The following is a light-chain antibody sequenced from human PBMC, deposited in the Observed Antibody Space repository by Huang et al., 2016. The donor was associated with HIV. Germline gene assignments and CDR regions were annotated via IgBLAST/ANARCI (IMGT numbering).Light chain of an antibody. CDR3: QQYNTWPYT. Sequence: EIVMTLSPATLYVSPGERATPSCRASQGVGNNLAWYQQKLGQAPRLLIYGASARSTGLPARFSGSGSGTEFTLTISSLQSEDFAVYYCQQYNTWPYTFGQGT. CDR2: GAS. CDR1: QGVGNN. V-gene: IGKV3-15*01. J-gene: IGKJ2*01.